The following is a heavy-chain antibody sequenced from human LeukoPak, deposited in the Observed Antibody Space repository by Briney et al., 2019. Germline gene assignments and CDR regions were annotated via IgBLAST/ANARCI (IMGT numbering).Heavy chain of an antibody. J-gene: IGHJ4*02. CDR1: GFTFDDYA. CDR2: ISWSSGSI. D-gene: IGHD5-12*01. V-gene: IGHV3-9*03. Sequence: PGGSLRLSCAASGFTFDDYAMHWVRQAPGKGLEWVSGISWSSGSIGYADSVKGRFTISRDNAKNSLYLQMNSLRAEDMALYYCAKGGISGYDAYFDYWGQGTLVTVSS. CDR3: AKGGISGYDAYFDY.